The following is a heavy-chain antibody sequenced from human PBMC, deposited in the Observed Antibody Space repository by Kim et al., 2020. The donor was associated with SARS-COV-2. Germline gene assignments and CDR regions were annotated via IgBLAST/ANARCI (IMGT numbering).Heavy chain of an antibody. CDR3: ARGGYNHNWFDP. J-gene: IGHJ5*02. V-gene: IGHV3-21*01. D-gene: IGHD1-20*01. Sequence: YYADSVRGRFPISRDNAKSSLYLQMNSLRAEDTAVYYCARGGYNHNWFDPWGQGTLVTVSS.